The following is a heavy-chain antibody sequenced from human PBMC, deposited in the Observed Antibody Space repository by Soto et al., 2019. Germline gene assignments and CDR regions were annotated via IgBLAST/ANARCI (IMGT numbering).Heavy chain of an antibody. J-gene: IGHJ4*02. Sequence: QVQLVQSGAEVKKPGASVKVSCKASGYTFTSYDINWVRQATGQGLEWMGWMNPNSGNTGYAQKFQGRVTMTRNTSISTAYMELSSLRSEDTAVYYCASLRASSGYRGFDYWGQGTLVTVSS. CDR3: ASLRASSGYRGFDY. CDR2: MNPNSGNT. V-gene: IGHV1-8*01. CDR1: GYTFTSYD. D-gene: IGHD3-22*01.